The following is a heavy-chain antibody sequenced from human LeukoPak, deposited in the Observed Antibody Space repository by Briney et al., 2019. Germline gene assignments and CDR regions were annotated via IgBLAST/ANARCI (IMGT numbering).Heavy chain of an antibody. J-gene: IGHJ4*02. CDR3: ARDYRSTFDY. V-gene: IGHV3-11*01. Sequence: GGSLRLSCAASGFTFSDYYMSWIRQAPGKGLEWVSYISSSGTTISYTDSVKGRFTISRDNAKNSLYLQMNSLRAQDTAVYYCARDYRSTFDYWGQGTLVTVSS. CDR2: ISSSGTTI. CDR1: GFTFSDYY. D-gene: IGHD1-26*01.